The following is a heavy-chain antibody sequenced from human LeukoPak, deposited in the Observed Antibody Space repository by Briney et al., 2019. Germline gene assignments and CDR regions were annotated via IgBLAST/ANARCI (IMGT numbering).Heavy chain of an antibody. Sequence: PGESLKISCKGSGYNFTSYWIGWVRQMPRKGLEWMVIIYLGDSDTRYSPSFQGQVTISADKSINTAYLQWSSLKASDTAIYYCARQFAAAGRFDWFDPWGQGTLVTVSS. CDR2: IYLGDSDT. V-gene: IGHV5-51*01. CDR3: ARQFAAAGRFDWFDP. CDR1: GYNFTSYW. D-gene: IGHD6-13*01. J-gene: IGHJ5*02.